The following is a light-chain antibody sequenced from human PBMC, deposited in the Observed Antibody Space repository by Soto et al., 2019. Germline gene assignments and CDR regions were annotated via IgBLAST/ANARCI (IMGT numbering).Light chain of an antibody. V-gene: IGKV3-11*01. CDR1: QSVSSN. Sequence: EIVMTQSPATLSVSPGERATLSCSASQSVSSNLAWYQQKPVQATRLLIYDVSNRATGIPAMFSGSGSGKDFNITISSLQPEDFAVYYCQQRSNWPRTVGQGTKLDI. J-gene: IGKJ1*01. CDR3: QQRSNWPRT. CDR2: DVS.